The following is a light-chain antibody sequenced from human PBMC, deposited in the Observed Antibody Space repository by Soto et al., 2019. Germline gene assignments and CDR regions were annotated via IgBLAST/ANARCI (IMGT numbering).Light chain of an antibody. J-gene: IGKJ2*01. CDR1: ESCGKSY. CDR3: HQYGTSPYT. CDR2: GAS. Sequence: EIVVTQSRGTLSLSRGKRPTLPCRDSESCGKSYLALYQQKPGQAPRLLIYGASSRATGIPDRFSGSGSGTDFTLTISRLEPEDFAVYYCHQYGTSPYTFGQGTKLEIK. V-gene: IGKV3-20*01.